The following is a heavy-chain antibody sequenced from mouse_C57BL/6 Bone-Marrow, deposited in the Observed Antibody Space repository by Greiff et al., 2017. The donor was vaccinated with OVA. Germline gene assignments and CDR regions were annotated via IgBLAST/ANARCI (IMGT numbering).Heavy chain of an antibody. V-gene: IGHV10-3*01. J-gene: IGHJ4*01. CDR2: IRSKSSNYAT. Sequence: KGLEWVARIRSKSSNYATYYADSVKDRFTISRDDSQSMLYLQMNNLKTEDTAMYYCVRGFSMDYWGQGTSVTVSS. CDR3: VRGFSMDY.